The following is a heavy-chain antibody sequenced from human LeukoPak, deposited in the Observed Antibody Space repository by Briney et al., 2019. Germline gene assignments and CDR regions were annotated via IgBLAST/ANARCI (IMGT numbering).Heavy chain of an antibody. Sequence: GGSLRVCCAASGFTFINFGMHWVRQAPGKGLEWVTFIQYNGNNKYYADSVKGRFTISRDNSKNTLYLQMNSLRAEDTAVYYCAKDNRDYYIDYWGQGTLVTVSS. J-gene: IGHJ4*02. CDR2: IQYNGNNK. CDR3: AKDNRDYYIDY. D-gene: IGHD3-10*01. CDR1: GFTFINFG. V-gene: IGHV3-30*02.